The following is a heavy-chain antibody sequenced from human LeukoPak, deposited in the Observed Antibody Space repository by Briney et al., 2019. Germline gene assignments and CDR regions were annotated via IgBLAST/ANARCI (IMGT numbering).Heavy chain of an antibody. Sequence: PGGSLRLSCAASGFTFDDYTMHWVRQAPGKGLEWVSLIRWDGGSTYYADSVKGRFTISRDNSKNTLYLQMNSLRAEDTALYYCAKLVGSYGDYGGGAFDIWGQGTMVTVSS. V-gene: IGHV3-43*01. J-gene: IGHJ3*02. D-gene: IGHD4-17*01. CDR3: AKLVGSYGDYGGGAFDI. CDR1: GFTFDDYT. CDR2: IRWDGGST.